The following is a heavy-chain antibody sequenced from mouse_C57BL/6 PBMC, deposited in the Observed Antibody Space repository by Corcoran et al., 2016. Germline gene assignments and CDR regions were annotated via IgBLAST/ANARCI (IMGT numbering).Heavy chain of an antibody. V-gene: IGHV1-81*01. CDR3: ARKGATMVTTRAMDY. Sequence: QVQLQQSGAELARPGASVKLSCKASGYTFTSYGISWVKQRTGQGLEWIGEIYPRSGNTYYNEKFKGKATLTADKSSSTAYMELRSLTSEDSAVYFCARKGATMVTTRAMDYWGQGTSVTVSS. CDR1: GYTFTSYG. J-gene: IGHJ4*01. CDR2: IYPRSGNT. D-gene: IGHD2-2*01.